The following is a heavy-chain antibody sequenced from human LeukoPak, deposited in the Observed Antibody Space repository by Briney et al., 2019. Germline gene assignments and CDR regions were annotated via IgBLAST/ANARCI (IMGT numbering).Heavy chain of an antibody. V-gene: IGHV3-13*01. D-gene: IGHD1-7*01. J-gene: IGHJ4*02. CDR1: GFTFSSYD. CDR3: AKEGKTRNWNYYQAKAVY. CDR2: IGTAGEI. Sequence: GGSLRLSCAASGFTFSSYDIHWVRQATGKGLEWVSGIGTAGEIYYPGSVKGRFTISRDNSKNTLYLQMNSPRAEDTAVYYCAKEGKTRNWNYYQAKAVYWGQGTLVTVSS.